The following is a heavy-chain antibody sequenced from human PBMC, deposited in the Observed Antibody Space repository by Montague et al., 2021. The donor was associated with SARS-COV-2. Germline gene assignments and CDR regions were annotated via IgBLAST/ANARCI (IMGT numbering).Heavy chain of an antibody. D-gene: IGHD3-22*01. Sequence: SETLSLTCTVSGGSIISSSYYWGWIRQPPGKGLEWIGSIYYGGSTYYNRSFEIQFTKSLETSKNKFSRKLSSVTAADTAVYYFARHPLTTMILVVITQPRRYFDLWGRGTLVTVSS. CDR2: IYYGGST. V-gene: IGHV4-39*01. CDR1: GGSIISSSYY. CDR3: ARHPLTTMILVVITQPRRYFDL. J-gene: IGHJ2*01.